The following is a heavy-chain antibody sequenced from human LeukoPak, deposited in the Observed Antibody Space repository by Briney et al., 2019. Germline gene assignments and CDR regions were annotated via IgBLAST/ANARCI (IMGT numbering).Heavy chain of an antibody. CDR3: ARGSSIAAAGELNWFDP. CDR2: IYPGDSDT. V-gene: IGHV5-51*01. CDR1: GYSFTSYW. D-gene: IGHD6-13*01. Sequence: GESLKISCKGSGYSFTSYWIGWVRQMPGKGLEWVGIIYPGDSDTRYSPSFQGQVTISADKSISTAYLQWSSLKASDTAMYYCARGSSIAAAGELNWFDPWGQGTLVTVSS. J-gene: IGHJ5*02.